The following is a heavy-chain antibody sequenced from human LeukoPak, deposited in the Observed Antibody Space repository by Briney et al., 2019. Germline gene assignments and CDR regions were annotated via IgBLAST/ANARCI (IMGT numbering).Heavy chain of an antibody. CDR1: GGSISSYY. V-gene: IGHV4-4*07. J-gene: IGHJ4*02. CDR3: ARRDDSSGYHKIFDY. Sequence: SETLSLTCTVSGGSISSYYWSWIRQPAGKGLEWIGRIYTSGSTNYNPSLKSRVTMSVDTSKNQFSLKLSSVTAADTAVYYCARRDDSSGYHKIFDYWGPGTLATVSS. CDR2: IYTSGST. D-gene: IGHD3-22*01.